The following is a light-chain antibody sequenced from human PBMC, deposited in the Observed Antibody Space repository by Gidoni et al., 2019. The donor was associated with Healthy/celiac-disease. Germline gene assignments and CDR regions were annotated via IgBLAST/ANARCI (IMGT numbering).Light chain of an antibody. CDR2: DAS. J-gene: IGKJ4*01. CDR1: QDISTY. Sequence: DIQMTQSPSSLSASVGDRVTITCQASQDISTYLNWYQQKPGKAPKLLIYDASNLETGVPSRFSGSGSGTDFTFTIRSLQPEDIATYYCQQYDNHPLTFGGGTKVEIK. CDR3: QQYDNHPLT. V-gene: IGKV1-33*01.